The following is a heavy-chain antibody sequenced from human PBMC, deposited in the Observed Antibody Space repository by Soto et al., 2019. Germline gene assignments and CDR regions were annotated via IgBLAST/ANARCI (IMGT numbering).Heavy chain of an antibody. V-gene: IGHV3-11*01. CDR2: ISSSGSTI. Sequence: GGSLRLSCAASGFTFSDYYMSWIRQAPGKGLEWVSYISSSGSTIYYADSVKGRFTISRDNAKNSLYLQMNSLRAEDTAVYYCARDNRGGQWLELIGYWGQGTLVTVSS. CDR1: GFTFSDYY. D-gene: IGHD6-19*01. J-gene: IGHJ4*02. CDR3: ARDNRGGQWLELIGY.